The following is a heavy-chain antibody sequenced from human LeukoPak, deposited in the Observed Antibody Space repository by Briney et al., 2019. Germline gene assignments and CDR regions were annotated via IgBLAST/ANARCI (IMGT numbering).Heavy chain of an antibody. J-gene: IGHJ4*02. V-gene: IGHV6-1*01. D-gene: IGHD3-22*01. CDR3: ARGPRYYYDSSGPFDY. CDR1: GDSVSNNNAA. CDR2: TYYRSKWYT. Sequence: SQTLSLTCAISGDSVSNNNAAWNWIRQSPSRGLEWLGRTYYRSKWYTDYAVSVSSRITINPDASKNQFSLQLNSVTPEDTAVYFCARGPRYYYDSSGPFDYWGQGTLVTVSS.